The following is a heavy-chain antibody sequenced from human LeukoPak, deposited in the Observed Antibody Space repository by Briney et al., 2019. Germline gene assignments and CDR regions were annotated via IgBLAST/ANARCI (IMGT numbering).Heavy chain of an antibody. J-gene: IGHJ4*02. CDR1: GFTFSSFA. Sequence: GGSLRLSCSASGFTFSSFAMHWIRQAPGKGLEYVSGVSSSGGRTYYTDSLKGRFTVSRDNSKNTMYLHMNSLRVDDTAVYYCANVYAGIVFDHWGQGTPVTVSS. V-gene: IGHV3-64D*09. CDR3: ANVYAGIVFDH. CDR2: VSSSGGRT. D-gene: IGHD4-23*01.